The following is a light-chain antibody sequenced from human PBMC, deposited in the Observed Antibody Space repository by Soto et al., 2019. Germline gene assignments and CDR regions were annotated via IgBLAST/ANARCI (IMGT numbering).Light chain of an antibody. Sequence: QSVMTQPPSVSAAPGQKVTISCSGSSSNIGGNSVSWYQQLPGTAPKLLIYDNYKRPSGIPDRFSGSKSGTSATLGITGLQTGDEADYYCATWDSSLSAVVVGGGTQLTVL. CDR3: ATWDSSLSAVV. CDR1: SSNIGGNS. CDR2: DNY. V-gene: IGLV1-51*01. J-gene: IGLJ2*01.